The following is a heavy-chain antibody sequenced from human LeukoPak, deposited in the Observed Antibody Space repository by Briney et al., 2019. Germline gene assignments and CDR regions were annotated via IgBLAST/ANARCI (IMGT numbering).Heavy chain of an antibody. CDR1: GGTFGSYA. D-gene: IGHD2-2*01. Sequence: SVKVSCKASGGTFGSYAISWVRQAPGQGREWMGGIIPIFGTANYAQKFQGRVTITTDESTSKAYMEMNRLGSDDTAVYYCARGLRIVVVPAARGNWFDPWGQGTLVTVSS. CDR2: IIPIFGTA. V-gene: IGHV1-69*05. J-gene: IGHJ5*02. CDR3: ARGLRIVVVPAARGNWFDP.